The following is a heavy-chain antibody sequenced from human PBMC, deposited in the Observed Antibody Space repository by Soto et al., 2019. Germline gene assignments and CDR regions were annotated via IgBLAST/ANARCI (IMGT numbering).Heavy chain of an antibody. Sequence: QVQLVQSGAEVKKPGASVKVSCKASGYTFTSYYMHWVRQAPGQGLEWMGIINPSGGSTSYAQKFQGGVTRTRDTPTTTFSRERSSRRSEDPAVYSCARNYVIFASWGQGPLVTVSS. CDR3: ARNYVIFAS. CDR1: GYTFTSYY. V-gene: IGHV1-46*01. D-gene: IGHD3-9*01. CDR2: INPSGGST. J-gene: IGHJ4*02.